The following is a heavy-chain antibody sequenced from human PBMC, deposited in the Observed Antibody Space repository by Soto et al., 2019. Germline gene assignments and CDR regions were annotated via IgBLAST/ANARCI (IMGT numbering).Heavy chain of an antibody. V-gene: IGHV4-34*01. CDR2: INHSGST. D-gene: IGHD3-22*01. CDR1: GGSFSGYY. CDR3: ARGTMYYYDSSGYTNGPRLDY. Sequence: PSETLSLTCAVYGGSFSGYYWSWIRQPPGKGLEWIGEINHSGSTNYNPSLKSRVTISVDTSKNQFSLKLSSVTAADAAVYYCARGTMYYYDSSGYTNGPRLDYWGQGTLVTVSA. J-gene: IGHJ4*02.